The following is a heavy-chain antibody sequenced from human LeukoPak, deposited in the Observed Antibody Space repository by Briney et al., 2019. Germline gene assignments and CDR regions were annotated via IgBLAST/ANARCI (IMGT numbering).Heavy chain of an antibody. CDR1: GFTFSSYA. V-gene: IGHV3-23*01. CDR3: AKDFVVVPAATPYYFDY. J-gene: IGHJ4*02. CDR2: ISGSGGST. Sequence: GGSLRLSCAASGFTFSSYAMSWVRQAPGKGLEWVSAISGSGGSTYYADSVKGRFTISRDNSKNTLYLQMNSLRAEDTAVYYCAKDFVVVPAATPYYFDYWGQGTLVTVPS. D-gene: IGHD2-2*01.